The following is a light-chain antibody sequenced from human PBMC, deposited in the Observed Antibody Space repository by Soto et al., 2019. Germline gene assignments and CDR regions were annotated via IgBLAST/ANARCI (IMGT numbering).Light chain of an antibody. J-gene: IGKJ1*01. Sequence: DIQMTQSPSTLSASVGDRVIITCRASQSISTWLAWYQQKPGKAPKLLIYDASSLESGVPSRFGGGGSGTEFTLTISSLQPDDFAIYNCQQYINYPWTFGQGTKVDIK. CDR2: DAS. CDR3: QQYINYPWT. CDR1: QSISTW. V-gene: IGKV1-5*01.